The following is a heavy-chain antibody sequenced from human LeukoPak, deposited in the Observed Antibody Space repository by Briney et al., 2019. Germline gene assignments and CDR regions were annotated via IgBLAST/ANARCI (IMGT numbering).Heavy chain of an antibody. CDR1: GFTFSSYS. Sequence: PGGSLRLSCAASGFTFSSYSMNWVRQAPGKGLEWVSSISSSRSYIYYADSVKGRFTISRDNAKNSLYLQMNSLRAEDTAVYYCARDRFGYRSGSYYQVMDVWGKGTTVTVSS. J-gene: IGHJ6*04. CDR2: ISSSRSYI. V-gene: IGHV3-21*01. CDR3: ARDRFGYRSGSYYQVMDV. D-gene: IGHD3-10*01.